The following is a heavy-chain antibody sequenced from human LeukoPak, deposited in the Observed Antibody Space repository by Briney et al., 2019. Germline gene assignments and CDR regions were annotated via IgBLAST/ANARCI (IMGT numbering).Heavy chain of an antibody. Sequence: SETLSLTCAVSGGSISSSNWWSWVRQPPGKGLEWIGSIYYSGSTYYNPSLKSRVTISVDTSKNQFSLKLSSVTAADTAVYYCARRIYDSTNYGDYWGQGTLVTVSS. V-gene: IGHV4-39*01. CDR3: ARRIYDSTNYGDY. J-gene: IGHJ4*02. CDR1: GGSISSSNW. D-gene: IGHD3-22*01. CDR2: IYYSGST.